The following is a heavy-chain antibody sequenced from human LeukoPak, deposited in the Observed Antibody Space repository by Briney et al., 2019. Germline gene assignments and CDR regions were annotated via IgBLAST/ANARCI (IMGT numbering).Heavy chain of an antibody. J-gene: IGHJ4*02. V-gene: IGHV3-48*03. CDR2: ISSSGNTI. CDR3: ARELYDSSGYYFSHFDY. D-gene: IGHD3-22*01. CDR1: GFAFSNYE. Sequence: LGGSLRLSCAASGFAFSNYEMNWVRQAPGKGLEWVSYISSSGNTIYYADSLKGRFTISRDNAKNSLYLQIDSLRAEDTAVYFCARELYDSSGYYFSHFDYWGQGTLVTVSS.